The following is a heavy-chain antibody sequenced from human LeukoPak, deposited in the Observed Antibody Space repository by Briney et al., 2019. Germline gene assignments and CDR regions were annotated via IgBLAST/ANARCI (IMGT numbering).Heavy chain of an antibody. J-gene: IGHJ5*02. CDR2: ISASGGTT. CDR1: GFTFNNYA. CDR3: AKEPREYCSSTSCPNWFHP. Sequence: GGSLRLSCAASGFTFNNYAMSWVSQAPGKWLEWVSAISASGGTTYYADSVKGRFTISRDNPENTLFLQMNSLRAEDTAVYYCAKEPREYCSSTSCPNWFHPWGQGTLVTVSS. D-gene: IGHD2-2*01. V-gene: IGHV3-23*01.